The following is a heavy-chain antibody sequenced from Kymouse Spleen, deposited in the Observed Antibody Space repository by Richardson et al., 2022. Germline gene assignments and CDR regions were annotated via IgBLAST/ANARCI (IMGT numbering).Heavy chain of an antibody. CDR1: GFTFSSYG. V-gene: IGHV3-33*01. J-gene: IGHJ6*02. CDR3: AREYYYGSGSYQDYYYYGMDV. Sequence: QVQLVESGGGVVQPGRSLRLSCAASGFTFSSYGMHWVRQAPGKGLEWVAVIWYDGSNKYYADSVKGRFTISRDNSKNTLYLQMNSLRAEDTAVYYCAREYYYGSGSYQDYYYYGMDVWGQGTTVTVSS. D-gene: IGHD3-10*01. CDR2: IWYDGSNK.